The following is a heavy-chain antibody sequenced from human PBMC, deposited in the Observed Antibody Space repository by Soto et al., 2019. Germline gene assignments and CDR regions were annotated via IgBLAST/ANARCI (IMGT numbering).Heavy chain of an antibody. CDR1: GFTFRNNA. CDR3: AKGPLDDCLGGSCHFDH. CDR2: ITSDGCKT. V-gene: IGHV3-23*01. Sequence: GGSLRLSCVASGFTFRNNAMNWVRQAPGKGREWISDITSDGCKTHYADSVKRRFTISRDNVEDKLLLQLNNVSGDDTAVYFCAKGPLDDCLGGSCHFDHWGQGVLVTVSS. J-gene: IGHJ4*02. D-gene: IGHD2-15*01.